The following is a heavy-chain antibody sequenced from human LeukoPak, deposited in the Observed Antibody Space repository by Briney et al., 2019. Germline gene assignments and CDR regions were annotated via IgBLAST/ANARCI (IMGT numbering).Heavy chain of an antibody. D-gene: IGHD2-15*01. Sequence: ASVKVSCKASGYTFTSYGISWVRQAPGQGLEWMGWISAYNGNTNYAQKLQGRVTMTTDTSTSTACMELRSLRSDDTAVYYCARESCSGGSCYSAYFDYWGQGTLVTVSS. CDR1: GYTFTSYG. J-gene: IGHJ4*02. CDR3: ARESCSGGSCYSAYFDY. V-gene: IGHV1-18*01. CDR2: ISAYNGNT.